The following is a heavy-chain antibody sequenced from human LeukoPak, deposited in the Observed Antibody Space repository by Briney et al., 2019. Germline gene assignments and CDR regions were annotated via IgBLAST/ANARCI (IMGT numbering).Heavy chain of an antibody. CDR1: GFTVSSNY. CDR3: ARGDRYCTNGVCYPTYYYYMDV. V-gene: IGHV3-53*01. CDR2: IYSGGST. D-gene: IGHD2-8*01. J-gene: IGHJ6*03. Sequence: PGGSLRLSCVASGFTVSSNYMSWVRQAPGKGLEWVSVIYSGGSTYYADSVKGRITISRDNSKNTLYLQMNSLRAEDTAVYYCARGDRYCTNGVCYPTYYYYMDVWGKGTTVTVSS.